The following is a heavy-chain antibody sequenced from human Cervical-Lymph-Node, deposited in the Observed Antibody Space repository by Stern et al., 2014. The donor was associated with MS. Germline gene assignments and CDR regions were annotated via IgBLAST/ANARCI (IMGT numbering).Heavy chain of an antibody. D-gene: IGHD2-2*01. CDR3: ARGPPPGCSSTSCYAGGYFQH. CDR1: GGSISSGGYY. V-gene: IGHV4-31*03. Sequence: QVQLQESGPGLVKPSQTLSLTCTVSGGSISSGGYYWSWIRQHPGKGLEWIGYIYYSGSTYYNPSLKSRVTISVDTSKNQFSRKLSSVTAADTAVYYCARGPPPGCSSTSCYAGGYFQHWGQGTLVTVSS. J-gene: IGHJ1*01. CDR2: IYYSGST.